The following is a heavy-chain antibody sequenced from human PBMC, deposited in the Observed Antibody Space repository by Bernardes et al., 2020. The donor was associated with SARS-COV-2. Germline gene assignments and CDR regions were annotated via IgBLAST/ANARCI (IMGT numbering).Heavy chain of an antibody. V-gene: IGHV4-59*08. CDR3: ARQDIGASFGVVITPAGMDV. Sequence: SETLSLTCTVSGGSISSYYWSWIRQPPGKGLEWIGYIYYSGSTNYNPSLKSRVTISVDTSKNQFSLKLSSVTAADTAVYYCARQDIGASFGVVITPAGMDVWGQGTTVTVSS. J-gene: IGHJ6*02. CDR2: IYYSGST. CDR1: GGSISSYY. D-gene: IGHD3-3*01.